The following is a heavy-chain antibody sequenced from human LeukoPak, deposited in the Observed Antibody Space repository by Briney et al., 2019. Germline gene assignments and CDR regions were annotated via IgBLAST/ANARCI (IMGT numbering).Heavy chain of an antibody. D-gene: IGHD1-7*01. CDR2: INPNSGGT. Sequence: ASVKVSCKASGYTFTVYYMHWVRQAPGQGLEWMGWINPNSGGTNYAQKFQGRVTTTRDTSISTAYMELSRLRSDDTAVYYCARDNITGPTGCDYWGQGTLVTVSS. CDR3: ARDNITGPTGCDY. V-gene: IGHV1-2*02. J-gene: IGHJ4*02. CDR1: GYTFTVYY.